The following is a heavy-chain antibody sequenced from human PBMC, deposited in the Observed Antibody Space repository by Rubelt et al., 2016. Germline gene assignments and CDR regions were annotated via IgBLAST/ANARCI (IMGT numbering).Heavy chain of an antibody. V-gene: IGHV5-51*03. CDR2: IYPGDSDT. J-gene: IGHJ4*02. CDR3: ARLPQNTYYFDY. CDR1: GYNFAKSW. Sequence: EVQLVQSGAEVKKPGESLKISCQGSGYNFAKSWIGWVRQMSGKGLEWMGIIYPGDSDTRYNPSCRGQVTLSADKSISTAYLQWGGLKASDTAMYYCARLPQNTYYFDYWGQGALVMVSS.